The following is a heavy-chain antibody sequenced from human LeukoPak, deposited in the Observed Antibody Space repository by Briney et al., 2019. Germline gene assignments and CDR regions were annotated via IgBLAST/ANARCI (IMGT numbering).Heavy chain of an antibody. CDR3: ASAPWT. CDR1: GFTFSSYA. V-gene: IGHV3-30*04. Sequence: PGGSLRLSCAASGFTFSSYAMHWVRQAPGKGLEWVAVISYDGSNKYYADSVKGRSTISRDNSKNTLYLQMNSLRAEDTAVYYCASAPWTWGQGTLVTVSS. J-gene: IGHJ5*02. D-gene: IGHD5-12*01. CDR2: ISYDGSNK.